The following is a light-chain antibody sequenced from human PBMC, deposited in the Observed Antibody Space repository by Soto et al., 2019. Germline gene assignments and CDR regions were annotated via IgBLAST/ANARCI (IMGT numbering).Light chain of an antibody. J-gene: IGLJ1*01. V-gene: IGLV2-14*04. CDR3: SSYTSSSSLYV. Sequence: SDVGGYNYVSWYQQHPGKAPKLMIYDVSNRPSGVSNRFSGSKSGNTASLTISGLQAEDEADYYCSSYTSSSSLYVFGTGTKVTVL. CDR2: DVS. CDR1: SDVGGYNY.